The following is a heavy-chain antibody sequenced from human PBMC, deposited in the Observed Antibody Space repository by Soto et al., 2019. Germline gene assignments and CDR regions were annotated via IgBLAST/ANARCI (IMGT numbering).Heavy chain of an antibody. Sequence: GGSLRLSCAASGFTVSSNYMSWVRQAPGKGLEWVSVIYSGGSTYYADSVKGRFTISRHNSKNTLYLQMNSLRAEDTAVYYCARGLGADYYYYMDVWGKGTTVTV. J-gene: IGHJ6*03. CDR2: IYSGGST. CDR3: ARGLGADYYYYMDV. D-gene: IGHD3-16*01. CDR1: GFTVSSNY. V-gene: IGHV3-53*04.